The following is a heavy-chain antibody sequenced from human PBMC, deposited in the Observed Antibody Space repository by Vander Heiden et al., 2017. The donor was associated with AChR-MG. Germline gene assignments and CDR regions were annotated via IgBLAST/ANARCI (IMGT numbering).Heavy chain of an antibody. CDR1: SDDVNARY. CDR3: ARGPYCVDGLCFTGNWYFDL. V-gene: IGHV4-4*07. D-gene: IGHD2-15*01. Sequence: QAQLRESGPSLAKPSETLTLTCSIPSDDVNARYFYWIRQAPGKGLEWLARIFMSGNTQRNEGLKSRLTVSFDLPAKRVSLRLTSVTTSDTAVYYCARGPYCVDGLCFTGNWYFDLWGPGTLVTVSS. J-gene: IGHJ2*01. CDR2: IFMSGNT.